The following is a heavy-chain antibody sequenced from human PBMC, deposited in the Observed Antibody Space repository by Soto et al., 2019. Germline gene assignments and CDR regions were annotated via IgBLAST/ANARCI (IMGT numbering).Heavy chain of an antibody. J-gene: IGHJ4*02. CDR3: AREDFWDGYRMYYLDY. V-gene: IGHV3-9*01. D-gene: IGHD3-3*01. CDR2: ISWNSGKI. CDR1: GFSFNDYA. Sequence: GGSLRLSCAASGFSFNDYAIHWVRQAPGKGLEWVSGISWNSGKIDYADSVKGRFTVSRDNAEDSVYLQMNSLRPEDTALYYCAREDFWDGYRMYYLDYWGQGTLVTVSS.